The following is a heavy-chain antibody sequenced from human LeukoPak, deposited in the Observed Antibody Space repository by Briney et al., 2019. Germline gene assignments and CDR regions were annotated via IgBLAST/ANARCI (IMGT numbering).Heavy chain of an antibody. CDR1: GFTFSTYA. Sequence: GGSLRLSCAAYGFTFSTYAMSWVRQAPGKGLEWVSAISGSGGSTYYADSVKGRFTISRDNSKNTLYLQTNSLRAEDTAVYYWAKAGSSGWQGYYFDYWGQGTLVTVSS. D-gene: IGHD6-19*01. V-gene: IGHV3-23*01. CDR3: AKAGSSGWQGYYFDY. CDR2: ISGSGGST. J-gene: IGHJ4*02.